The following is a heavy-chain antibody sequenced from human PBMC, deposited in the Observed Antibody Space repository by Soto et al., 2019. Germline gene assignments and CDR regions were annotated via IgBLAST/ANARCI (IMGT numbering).Heavy chain of an antibody. J-gene: IGHJ4*02. V-gene: IGHV4-30-4*01. D-gene: IGHD3-22*01. Sequence: SETLSLTCTVSGGSISSGDYYWSWIRQPPEKGMEWIGYIYYSGSTYYNPSLKSRVTISVDTSKNQFSLKLSSVNAADTAVYYCARYSYYYDSSGYRPLDYWGQGTLVTVSS. CDR3: ARYSYYYDSSGYRPLDY. CDR1: GGSISSGDYY. CDR2: IYYSGST.